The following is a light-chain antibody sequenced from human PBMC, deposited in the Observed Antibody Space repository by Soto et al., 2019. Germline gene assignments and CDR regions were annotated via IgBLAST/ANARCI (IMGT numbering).Light chain of an antibody. CDR2: GAS. J-gene: IGKJ1*01. Sequence: VMTQSPATLSVSPGERPTLSCWASETVATNLAWYQQKPGQAPRLLISGASTRAAGISDRFRGSGSGTEFTLTISSLRSEDSAIYYCQQYFEWPPMTFGQGTK. CDR1: ETVATN. V-gene: IGKV3-15*01. CDR3: QQYFEWPPMT.